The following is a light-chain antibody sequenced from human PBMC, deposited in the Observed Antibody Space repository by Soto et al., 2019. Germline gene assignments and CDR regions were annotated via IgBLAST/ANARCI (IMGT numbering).Light chain of an antibody. V-gene: IGKV1-39*01. J-gene: IGKJ1*01. CDR1: QRISTY. CDR2: AAS. Sequence: DIQMTQSPSSLSASVGDRVTITCRASQRISTYLNWYQQKRGTAPNLLIYAASSLQTGVPSRFSGSGSGTEFTLTIFRLQPEDFETNYSQQSYSTPRTFGQGTKGEIK. CDR3: QQSYSTPRT.